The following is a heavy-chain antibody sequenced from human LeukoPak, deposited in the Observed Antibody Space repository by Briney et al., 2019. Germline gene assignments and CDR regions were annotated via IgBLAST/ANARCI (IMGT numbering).Heavy chain of an antibody. D-gene: IGHD5-12*01. J-gene: IGHJ5*02. CDR1: GYTFTSYY. CDR3: ARDPVRYSGYDIPFNWFDP. CDR2: INPSGGST. V-gene: IGHV1-46*01. Sequence: AASVKVSCKASGYTFTSYYMHWVRQAPGQGLEWMGIINPSGGSTSYAQKFQGRVTMTRDTSISTAYMELSRLRSDDTAVYYCARDPVRYSGYDIPFNWFDPWGQGTLVTVSS.